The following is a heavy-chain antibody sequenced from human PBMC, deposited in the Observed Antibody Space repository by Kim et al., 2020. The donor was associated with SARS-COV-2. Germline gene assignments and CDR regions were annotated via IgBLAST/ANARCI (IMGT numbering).Heavy chain of an antibody. J-gene: IGHJ4*02. Sequence: ADSVKGRFTISRDYSKHTLYLQMNSLRAEDTAVYYCAKGFGELLSYYFDYWGQGTLFTVSS. D-gene: IGHD3-10*01. V-gene: IGHV3-30*02. CDR3: AKGFGELLSYYFDY.